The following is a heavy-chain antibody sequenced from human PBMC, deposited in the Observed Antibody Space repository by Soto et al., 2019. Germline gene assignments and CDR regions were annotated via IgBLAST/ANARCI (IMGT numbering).Heavy chain of an antibody. CDR3: ARAIATTKGDGMDV. CDR2: INHSGST. V-gene: IGHV4-34*01. Sequence: SETLSLTCAVYGGSFSGYYWSWIRQPPGKGLEWIGEINHSGSTNYNPSLKSRVTISVDTSKNQFSLKLSSVTAADTAVYYCARAIATTKGDGMDVWGQGTTVTVSS. D-gene: IGHD6-13*01. CDR1: GGSFSGYY. J-gene: IGHJ6*02.